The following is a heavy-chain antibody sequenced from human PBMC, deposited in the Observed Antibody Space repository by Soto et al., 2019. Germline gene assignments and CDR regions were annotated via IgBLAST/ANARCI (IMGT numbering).Heavy chain of an antibody. J-gene: IGHJ4*02. CDR3: ARDCSSSSCSVWHY. Sequence: GGSLRLSCAASGFSLSNYAMTWVRQAPGRGLEWVSGITGSGDKTYYADSVKGRFIISRDNSKNTLYLQMNSLRAEDTALYYCARDCSSSSCSVWHYWGQGTLVTVSS. CDR2: ITGSGDKT. D-gene: IGHD2-2*01. CDR1: GFSLSNYA. V-gene: IGHV3-23*01.